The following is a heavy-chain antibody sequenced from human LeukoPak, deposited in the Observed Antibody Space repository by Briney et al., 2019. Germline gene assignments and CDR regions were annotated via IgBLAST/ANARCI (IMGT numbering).Heavy chain of an antibody. Sequence: GGSLRLSCTTSGFTFGDYRMSWVRQAPGKGLEWVGFIRSKANGETTQYAASVKGRFTISRDDSKSIVYLQMSSLKTEDTAMYYCTNRVPDYSGSSGSYSYYFDDWGQGTLVSVSS. D-gene: IGHD3-10*01. J-gene: IGHJ4*02. V-gene: IGHV3-49*04. CDR2: IRSKANGETT. CDR1: GFTFGDYR. CDR3: TNRVPDYSGSSGSYSYYFDD.